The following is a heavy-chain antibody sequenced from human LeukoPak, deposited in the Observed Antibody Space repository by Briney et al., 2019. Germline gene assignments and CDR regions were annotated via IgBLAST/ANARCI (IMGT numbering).Heavy chain of an antibody. Sequence: GGSLRLSCAASGFTFSSYGMHWVRQAPGKGLEWVAVISYDGSYKYYADSVKGRFTISRDNFKNTLCLQMNSLRAEDTAVYYCAKVGDYGDYALDYWGQGTLVTVSS. CDR1: GFTFSSYG. J-gene: IGHJ4*02. CDR3: AKVGDYGDYALDY. V-gene: IGHV3-30*18. CDR2: ISYDGSYK. D-gene: IGHD4-17*01.